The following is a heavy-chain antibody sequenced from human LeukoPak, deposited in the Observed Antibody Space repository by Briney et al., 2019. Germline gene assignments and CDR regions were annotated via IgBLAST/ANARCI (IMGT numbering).Heavy chain of an antibody. CDR2: IRYDGGSK. Sequence: QTGGSLRLSCAASGFTFSSYGMHWVRQAPGKGLEWVAFIRYDGGSKYYADSVKGRFTISRDNSKNMLYLQMDSLRAEDTAVYYCAGTTVTTNMDYWGQGTLVTVSS. V-gene: IGHV3-30*02. D-gene: IGHD4-17*01. CDR3: AGTTVTTNMDY. J-gene: IGHJ4*02. CDR1: GFTFSSYG.